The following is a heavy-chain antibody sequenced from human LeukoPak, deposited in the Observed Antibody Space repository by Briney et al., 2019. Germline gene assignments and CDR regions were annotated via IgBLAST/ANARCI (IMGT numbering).Heavy chain of an antibody. CDR2: ISYGGDAT. J-gene: IGHJ4*02. CDR3: ARTTGGRYFGSGSYYNVLGYFDY. Sequence: GGSLRLSCAASGFTFSDYAMGWVRQAPGKGLNWVSAISYGGDATSYADSVQGRFTISRDNSKSTLYLQMSGLRAEDSAVYYCARTTGGRYFGSGSYYNVLGYFDYWGQGTLVTVSS. D-gene: IGHD3-10*01. CDR1: GFTFSDYA. V-gene: IGHV3-23*01.